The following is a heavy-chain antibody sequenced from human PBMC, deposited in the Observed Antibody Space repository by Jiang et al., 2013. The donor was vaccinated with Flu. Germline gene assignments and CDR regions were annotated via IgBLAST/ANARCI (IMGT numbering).Heavy chain of an antibody. CDR2: IYYSGST. D-gene: IGHD4-17*01. V-gene: IGHV4-31*03. J-gene: IGHJ4*02. CDR3: ARVYGDYEGYYFDY. CDR1: GGSISSGGYY. Sequence: TCTVSGGSISSGGYYWSWIRQHPGKGLEWIGYIYYSGSTYYNPSLKSRVTISVDTSKNQXSLKLSSVTAADTAVYYCARVYGDYEGYYFDYWGQGTLVTVSS.